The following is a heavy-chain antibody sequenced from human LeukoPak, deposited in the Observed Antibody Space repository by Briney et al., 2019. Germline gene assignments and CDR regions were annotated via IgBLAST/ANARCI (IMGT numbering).Heavy chain of an antibody. D-gene: IGHD3-9*01. CDR1: GFTFKNYA. Sequence: GGSLRLSCAASGFTFKNYAMNWVRQAPGKGLEWVSAISGSGGSTYYADSVKGRFTISRDNSKNTLYLQMNSLRAEDTAVYYCAKGPDVLRYFDWLNYGMDVWGQGTTVTVSS. V-gene: IGHV3-23*01. J-gene: IGHJ6*02. CDR3: AKGPDVLRYFDWLNYGMDV. CDR2: ISGSGGST.